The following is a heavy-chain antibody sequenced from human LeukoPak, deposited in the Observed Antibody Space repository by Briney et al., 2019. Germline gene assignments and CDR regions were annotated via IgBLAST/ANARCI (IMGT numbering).Heavy chain of an antibody. CDR1: GFTFSSSW. CDR2: INSDGSTT. CDR3: ARRSSFDY. D-gene: IGHD6-6*01. Sequence: PGGSLRLSCAASGFTFSSSWMQWVRQAPGKGLVWVSRINSDGSTTNYADSVKGRFTISRDNAKNTLYLLMNSLGAEDSAVYYCARRSSFDYWGQGSLVTVSS. V-gene: IGHV3-74*01. J-gene: IGHJ4*02.